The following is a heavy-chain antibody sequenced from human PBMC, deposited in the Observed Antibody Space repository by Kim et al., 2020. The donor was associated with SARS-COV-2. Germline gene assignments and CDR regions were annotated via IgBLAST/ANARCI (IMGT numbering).Heavy chain of an antibody. CDR3: ARDPLSGSPIPIYAFDI. Sequence: GKGRFTISRDNAKNARYLQMNSLRAEDTAVYYCARDPLSGSPIPIYAFDIWGQGTMVTVSS. D-gene: IGHD1-26*01. V-gene: IGHV3-21*01. J-gene: IGHJ3*02.